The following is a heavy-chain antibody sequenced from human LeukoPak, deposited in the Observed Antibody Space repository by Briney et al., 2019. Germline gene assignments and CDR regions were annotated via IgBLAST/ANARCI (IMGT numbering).Heavy chain of an antibody. CDR2: IHSGGTT. J-gene: IGHJ4*02. D-gene: IGHD5-12*01. CDR1: GFTVSNNY. V-gene: IGHV3-53*01. CDR3: ARDSDSGYGPFAS. Sequence: GGSLRLSCAASGFTVSNNYISWVRQAPGKGLEWVSVIHSGGTTNYADSVQGRFTISRDNSKTPVYLHMNSLRAEDTAVYYGARDSDSGYGPFASWGQGTLVTVSS.